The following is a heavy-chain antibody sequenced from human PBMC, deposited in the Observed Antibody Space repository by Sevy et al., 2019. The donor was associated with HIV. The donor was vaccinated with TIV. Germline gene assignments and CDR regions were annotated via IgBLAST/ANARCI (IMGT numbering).Heavy chain of an antibody. Sequence: GGSLRLSCTASVFTFSSAWMSWVRQAPGKGLEWVGRIKSEFDGGAIDYAEPVKGRLTISREDSKNTVYLQMNSLKTEDTAVYYCITDPAYRGYDEEVINYYFYGMDVWGQGTTVTVSS. CDR3: ITDPAYRGYDEEVINYYFYGMDV. D-gene: IGHD5-12*01. V-gene: IGHV3-15*01. CDR1: VFTFSSAW. J-gene: IGHJ6*02. CDR2: IKSEFDGGAI.